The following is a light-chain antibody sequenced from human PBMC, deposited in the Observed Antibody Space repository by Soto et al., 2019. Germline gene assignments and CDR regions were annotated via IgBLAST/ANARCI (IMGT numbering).Light chain of an antibody. CDR3: NSYTSKSTGV. CDR2: ELI. V-gene: IGLV2-14*01. Sequence: QSVLTQPASVSGSPGQSITNSCTGTSSDVGGYNYVSWYQQHPGKAPKLIIYELINRPSGVSNRFSGSKSGNTASLTISGLQAEDEADYYCNSYTSKSTGVFGTATKLTVL. CDR1: SSDVGGYNY. J-gene: IGLJ1*01.